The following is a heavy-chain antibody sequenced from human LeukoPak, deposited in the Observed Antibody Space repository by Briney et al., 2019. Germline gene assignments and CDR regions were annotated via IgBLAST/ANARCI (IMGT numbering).Heavy chain of an antibody. D-gene: IGHD3-22*01. CDR3: ARGEGYYYDSSGYYY. J-gene: IGHJ4*02. CDR1: GFTFSSYA. Sequence: PGGSLRLSCAASGFTFSSYAMSWVRQAPGKGLEWVSYISGSSGIIDYADSVRGRFTISRDNAKNSLYLQMNSLRAEDTAVYYCARGEGYYYDSSGYYYWGQGTLVTVSS. V-gene: IGHV3-48*01. CDR2: ISGSSGII.